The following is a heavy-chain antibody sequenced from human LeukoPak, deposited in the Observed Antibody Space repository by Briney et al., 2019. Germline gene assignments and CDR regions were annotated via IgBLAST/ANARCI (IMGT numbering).Heavy chain of an antibody. V-gene: IGHV1-18*01. CDR1: GHTFNKYG. J-gene: IGHJ5*02. D-gene: IGHD2-2*02. Sequence: ASVKVSCKASGHTFNKYGITWVRQAPGQGLEWMGWIGTYNDNMYYAQKFQGRVSMTTDTSTATADMELRSLTSDDSAVYYCARGFRLSAIEDWFDPWGQGTLVTVSS. CDR3: ARGFRLSAIEDWFDP. CDR2: IGTYNDNM.